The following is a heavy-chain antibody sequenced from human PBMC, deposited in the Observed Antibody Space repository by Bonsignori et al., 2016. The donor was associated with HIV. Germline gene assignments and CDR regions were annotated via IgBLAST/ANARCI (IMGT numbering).Heavy chain of an antibody. J-gene: IGHJ4*02. CDR2: IYNDGRSS. V-gene: IGHV3-23*03. Sequence: WIRQPPGKGLEWVALIYNDGRSSYYGDSVKGRFTISRDNSKQTLYLRLDSLRAEDTAVYYCARESGLGMDYWGQGIQVTVSS. CDR3: ARESGLGMDY. D-gene: IGHD3/OR15-3a*01.